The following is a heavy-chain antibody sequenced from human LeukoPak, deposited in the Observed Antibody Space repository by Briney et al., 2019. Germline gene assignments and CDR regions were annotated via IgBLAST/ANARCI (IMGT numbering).Heavy chain of an antibody. J-gene: IGHJ6*04. V-gene: IGHV7-4-1*02. Sequence: GASVKVSCKASGYTFTNYAMTWVRQAPGQGLEWMGWINTNAGNPRYAQGFTGRFVFSLDTSVSTAYLQISSLKAEDTAVYYCARDLSSPAWTVTTVDVWGKGTTVTVSS. D-gene: IGHD4-17*01. CDR3: ARDLSSPAWTVTTVDV. CDR1: GYTFTNYA. CDR2: INTNAGNP.